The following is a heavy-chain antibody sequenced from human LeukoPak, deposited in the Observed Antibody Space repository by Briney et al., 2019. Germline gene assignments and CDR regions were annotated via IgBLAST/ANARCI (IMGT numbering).Heavy chain of an antibody. CDR1: GDSINSLDL. CDR3: AGLVGRYSSGLYYYYFDY. V-gene: IGHV4-4*02. Sequence: TSETLSLTCTVSGDSINSLDLWSWVRQPPGKGLEWIGEMYLSGTTHSNPSVKSRVTISIDKSKNQFFLNLSSVSAADTAVYYCAGLVGRYSSGLYYYYFDYWGQGTLVTVSS. D-gene: IGHD3-22*01. CDR2: MYLSGTT. J-gene: IGHJ4*02.